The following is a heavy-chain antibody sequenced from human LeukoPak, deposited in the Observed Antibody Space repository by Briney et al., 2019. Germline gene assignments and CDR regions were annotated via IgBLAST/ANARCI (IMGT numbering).Heavy chain of an antibody. V-gene: IGHV4-59*01. D-gene: IGHD2-2*01. CDR1: GGSISSYY. CDR3: ARDLVVPAATKPQYYYYGMDV. J-gene: IGHJ6*02. CDR2: IYYSGST. Sequence: SETLSLTCTVSGGSISSYYWSWIRQPPGKGLVWIGYIYYSGSTNYNPSLKSRVTISVDTSKNQFSLKLSSVTAADTAVYYCARDLVVPAATKPQYYYYGMDVWGQGTTVTVSS.